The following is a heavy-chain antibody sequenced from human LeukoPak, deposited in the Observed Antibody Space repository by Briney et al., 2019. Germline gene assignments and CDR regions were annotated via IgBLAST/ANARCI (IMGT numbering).Heavy chain of an antibody. Sequence: GRSLRLSCAASGFTLDDYAMHWVRQAPGKGLEWVSGISETGGTIVYADSVKGRFTISRDNAKNSLYLQMNSLRAEDTAVYYCARVSKTGTSNYDFWSGSSYYFDYWGQGTLVTVSS. CDR1: GFTLDDYA. J-gene: IGHJ4*02. V-gene: IGHV3-9*01. CDR3: ARVSKTGTSNYDFWSGSSYYFDY. CDR2: ISETGGTI. D-gene: IGHD3-3*01.